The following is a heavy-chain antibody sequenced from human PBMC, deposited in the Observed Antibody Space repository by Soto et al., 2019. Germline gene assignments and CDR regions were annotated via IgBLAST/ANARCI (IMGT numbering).Heavy chain of an antibody. Sequence: QVQLVQSGAEVIKPGSSVKVSCKASGGTFSTYTISWVRQAPGQGLEWMGRIIPRLNMANYAQKFQDRVTITADTSTSTAFLELGSLRSDDTAVYYCARDCGGGGCYSAFDFWGQGTLVTVSS. V-gene: IGHV1-69*08. J-gene: IGHJ4*02. CDR3: ARDCGGGGCYSAFDF. CDR1: GGTFSTYT. CDR2: IIPRLNMA. D-gene: IGHD2-15*01.